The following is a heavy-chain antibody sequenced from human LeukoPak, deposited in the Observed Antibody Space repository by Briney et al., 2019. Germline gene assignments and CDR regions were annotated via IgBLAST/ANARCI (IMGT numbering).Heavy chain of an antibody. V-gene: IGHV1-18*01. D-gene: IGHD6-13*01. J-gene: IGHJ4*02. Sequence: ASVKVSCKASGYTFTSYGISWVRQAPGQGLEWMGWISAYNGNTNYAQKLQGRVTMTTDTSTSTAYMELRSLRSDDTAVYYCARALDVFRYSSSWPTFDYWGQGTLVTVSS. CDR3: ARALDVFRYSSSWPTFDY. CDR1: GYTFTSYG. CDR2: ISAYNGNT.